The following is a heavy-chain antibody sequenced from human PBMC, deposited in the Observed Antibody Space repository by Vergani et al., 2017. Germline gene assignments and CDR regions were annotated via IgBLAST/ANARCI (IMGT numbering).Heavy chain of an antibody. CDR3: ARGGTWGDSSGWYVFDY. CDR1: GFTFSSYS. D-gene: IGHD6-19*01. Sequence: EVQLVESGGGLVKPGGSLRLSCAASGFTFSSYSMNWVRQAPGKGLEWVSSISSSSIYIYYADSVKGRFTISRDNAKNSLYLQMNSLRAEDTAVYYCARGGTWGDSSGWYVFDYWGQGTLVTVSS. J-gene: IGHJ4*02. V-gene: IGHV3-21*01. CDR2: ISSSSIYI.